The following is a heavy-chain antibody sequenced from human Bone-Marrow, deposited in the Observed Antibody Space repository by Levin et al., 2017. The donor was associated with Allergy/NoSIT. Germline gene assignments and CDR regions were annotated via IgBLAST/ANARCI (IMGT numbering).Heavy chain of an antibody. CDR3: ARTYYYDRSGPDVWFGP. CDR2: IYYNGDT. CDR1: GDSISSGNYY. V-gene: IGHV4-30-4*01. D-gene: IGHD3-22*01. J-gene: IGHJ5*02. Sequence: SCSVSGDSISSGNYYWSWIRQPPGKGLEWIGYIYYNGDTYYNPSLKSRVTISVDTSKNQFSLKLSSVTAADTAVYYCARTYYYDRSGPDVWFGPWGQGTLVSVSS.